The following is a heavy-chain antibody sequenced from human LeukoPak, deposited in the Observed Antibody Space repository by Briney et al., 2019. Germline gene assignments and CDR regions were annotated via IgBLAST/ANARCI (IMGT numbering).Heavy chain of an antibody. J-gene: IGHJ4*02. CDR2: INPSGGST. Sequence: GASVTVSCKASGYTFTSYYMHWVRQAPGQGLEWMGIINPSGGSTSYAQKFQGRVTITRDTSTSTVYMELSSLRSEDTAVYYCARDKVDYDFWSGYYDYWGQGTLVTVSS. D-gene: IGHD3-3*01. CDR1: GYTFTSYY. V-gene: IGHV1-46*01. CDR3: ARDKVDYDFWSGYYDY.